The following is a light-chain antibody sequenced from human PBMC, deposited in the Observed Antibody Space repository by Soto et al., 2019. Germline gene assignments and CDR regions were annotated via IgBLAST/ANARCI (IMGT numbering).Light chain of an antibody. J-gene: IGKJ1*01. V-gene: IGKV3-20*01. CDR1: QTVTSSF. Sequence: EIVLTHSPGTLSLSPGERATLSCRASQTVTSSFLAWYQRKPGQAPRLLIYGASDRATGIPDRFSGSGSGTEFTLTISSLQSEDFAVYYCQQYNNWPPWTFGQGTKVDIK. CDR2: GAS. CDR3: QQYNNWPPWT.